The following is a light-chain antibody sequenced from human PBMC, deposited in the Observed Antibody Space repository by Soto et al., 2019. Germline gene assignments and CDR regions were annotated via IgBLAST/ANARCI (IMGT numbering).Light chain of an antibody. Sequence: EIVMPQSPATLSVSPGERATLSCRASQSVSGNLAWYQQKPGQAPRLLIYGASTGATGIPARFSGSGSGTAFTLTISSLQSEDFAVYYGQQYNNWPRTFGQGTKVEIK. V-gene: IGKV3-15*01. CDR3: QQYNNWPRT. CDR2: GAS. J-gene: IGKJ1*01. CDR1: QSVSGN.